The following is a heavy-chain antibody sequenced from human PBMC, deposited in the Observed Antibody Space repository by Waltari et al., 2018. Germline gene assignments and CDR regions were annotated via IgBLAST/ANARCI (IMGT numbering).Heavy chain of an antibody. J-gene: IGHJ6*02. CDR3: ARDRGQRAYFFYYGMDV. V-gene: IGHV3-9*01. CDR2: ISFNGGSI. D-gene: IGHD3-10*01. CDR1: GFTFGDYA. Sequence: VQLVESGGDLVEPGSSLRLSCAASGFTFGDYAMHWVWQVPGKGLDWVAGISFNGGSIGYVDSVKGRFTISRDNAKNSLYLEMNSLRAEDTALYYCARDRGQRAYFFYYGMDVWGQGTTVTVSS.